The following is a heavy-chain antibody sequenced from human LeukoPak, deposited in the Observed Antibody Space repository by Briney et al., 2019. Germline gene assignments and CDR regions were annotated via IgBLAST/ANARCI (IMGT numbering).Heavy chain of an antibody. V-gene: IGHV4-30-2*01. Sequence: SQTLSLTCAVSGGSISSGGYSWSWIRQPPGNGLEWIGYIYHSGSTYYNPSLKSRVTISVDRSKNQFSLKLSSVTAADTAVYYCATVPRAATVVTVGIDYWGQGTLVTVSS. CDR3: ATVPRAATVVTVGIDY. J-gene: IGHJ4*02. CDR1: GGSISSGGYS. D-gene: IGHD4-23*01. CDR2: IYHSGST.